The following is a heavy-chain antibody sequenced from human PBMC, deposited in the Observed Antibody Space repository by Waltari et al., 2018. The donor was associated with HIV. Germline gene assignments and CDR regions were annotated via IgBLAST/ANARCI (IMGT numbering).Heavy chain of an antibody. CDR1: GYTFTAYY. CDR3: ARDPLHGVAVADIDY. J-gene: IGHJ4*02. CDR2: SNPRSGGT. V-gene: IGHV1-2*02. D-gene: IGHD6-19*01. Sequence: QVQLVQSGAEVKKPGASVKVSCKASGYTFTAYYMHWVRQAPGQGLEWMGWSNPRSGGTQYGQKFRGKVTMTRDTSISTACMELSRLSSDDTAVYYCARDPLHGVAVADIDYWGQGTLVTVSS.